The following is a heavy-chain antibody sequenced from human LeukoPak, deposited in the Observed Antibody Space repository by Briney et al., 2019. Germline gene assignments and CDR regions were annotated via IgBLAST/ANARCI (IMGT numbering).Heavy chain of an antibody. V-gene: IGHV1-69*05. J-gene: IGHJ5*02. CDR2: LTQFFRRT. CDR3: ATSESGRSWDWFAP. D-gene: IGHD3-10*01. CDR1: GYTFTSYG. Sequence: SVKVSCKASGYTFTSYGISWVRQAPGQGLEWMGGLTQFFRRTNYTQKFQGRLTITTDESSSTAYMELSDLRSDDTAVYYCATSESGRSWDWFAPWGQGTLVTVSS.